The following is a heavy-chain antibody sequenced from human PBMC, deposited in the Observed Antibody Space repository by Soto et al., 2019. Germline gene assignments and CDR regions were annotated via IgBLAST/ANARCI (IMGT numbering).Heavy chain of an antibody. J-gene: IGHJ6*02. D-gene: IGHD6-13*01. CDR2: IIPIFGTA. CDR1: GGTFSSYA. V-gene: IGHV1-69*13. Sequence: SVKVSCKASGGTFSSYAISWVRQAPGQGLEWMGGIIPIFGTANYAQKFQGRVTITADESTSTAYMELSSLRSEDTAVYYCARVGDSRSWKYYYYGMDVWGQGTTVTVSS. CDR3: ARVGDSRSWKYYYYGMDV.